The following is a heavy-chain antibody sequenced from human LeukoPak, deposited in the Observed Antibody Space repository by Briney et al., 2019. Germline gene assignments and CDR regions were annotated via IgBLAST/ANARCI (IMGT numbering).Heavy chain of an antibody. V-gene: IGHV1-8*01. J-gene: IGHJ4*02. CDR2: MNPSNGNT. Sequence: ASVKVSCTASGYTFTNYNINWVRQATGQGLEWMGWMNPSNGNTGFAQKFQGRVTMTRNTSLSTAYMELSSLSSEDTAVYYCARGGDAAMIKYWGQGTLVTVSS. D-gene: IGHD5-18*01. CDR3: ARGGDAAMIKY. CDR1: GYTFTNYN.